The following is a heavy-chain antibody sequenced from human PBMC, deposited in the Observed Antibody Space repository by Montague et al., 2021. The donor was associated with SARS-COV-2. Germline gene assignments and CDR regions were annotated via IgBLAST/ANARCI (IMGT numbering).Heavy chain of an antibody. Sequence: SETLSLTCSVSGDSIGSSHTYWGWIRQPPGKGLEWIGCVAYSGSTYYNPSLQRRVTISIGTSKSQFSLKLNSVTAADTAVYYCARSQLYYDLLTGFSESYYFDYWGQGTLATVSS. CDR1: GDSIGSSHTY. CDR2: VAYSGST. CDR3: ARSQLYYDLLTGFSESYYFDY. V-gene: IGHV4-39*01. J-gene: IGHJ4*02. D-gene: IGHD3-9*01.